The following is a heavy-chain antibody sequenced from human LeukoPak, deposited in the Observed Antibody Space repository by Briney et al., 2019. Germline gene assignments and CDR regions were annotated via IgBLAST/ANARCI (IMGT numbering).Heavy chain of an antibody. CDR3: ARVADSNLDY. J-gene: IGHJ4*02. V-gene: IGHV4-59*01. Sequence: PSETLSLTCTVSGGSISSYYWSWIRQPPGKGLEWIGYIYYSGSTNYNPSLKSRVTISVDTSKNQFSLKLSSVTAADTALYYCARVADSNLDYWGQGTLVTVSS. CDR1: GGSISSYY. D-gene: IGHD4-11*01. CDR2: IYYSGST.